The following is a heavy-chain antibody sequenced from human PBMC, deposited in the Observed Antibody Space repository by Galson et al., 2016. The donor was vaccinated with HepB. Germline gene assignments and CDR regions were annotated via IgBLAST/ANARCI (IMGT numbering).Heavy chain of an antibody. CDR3: ARVFWPPHRDRYYYGMDV. V-gene: IGHV5-51*01. Sequence: IAWVRQMPGTGPEWMGIIYPGDSDTRYSPSFQGQVTISADKSISTAYLQWSSLKASDTAMFYCARVFWPPHRDRYYYGMDVWGQGTTVTVSS. CDR2: IYPGDSDT. D-gene: IGHD3-3*01. J-gene: IGHJ6*02.